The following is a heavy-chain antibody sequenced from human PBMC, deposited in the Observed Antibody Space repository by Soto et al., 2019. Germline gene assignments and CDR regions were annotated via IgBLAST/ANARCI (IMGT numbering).Heavy chain of an antibody. D-gene: IGHD5-12*01. Sequence: ASVKVSCKASGYTFTGHYIHWVRQAPEQGPEWMGEIGPESGATRYAQKFQGRVTMTRDMSITTVYMELNNLSPDGTAVYYCGRGRSGQIVVFYWGQGTPVTVSS. CDR3: GRGRSGQIVVFY. V-gene: IGHV1-2*02. J-gene: IGHJ4*02. CDR1: GYTFTGHY. CDR2: IGPESGAT.